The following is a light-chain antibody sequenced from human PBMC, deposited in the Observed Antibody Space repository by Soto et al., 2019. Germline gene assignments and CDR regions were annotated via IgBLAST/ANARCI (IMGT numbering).Light chain of an antibody. V-gene: IGLV2-14*01. CDR3: SSKTSSRTPFV. CDR1: SSDVGGYNY. Sequence: QSALTRPASVSGSPGQSITISCTGTSSDVGGYNYVSWYQQHPGNAPRLMIYEVNNRPSGVPNRFSGSKSGNTPSLTISGLQAEDEADYYCSSKTSSRTPFVFGTGTKVTGL. CDR2: EVN. J-gene: IGLJ1*01.